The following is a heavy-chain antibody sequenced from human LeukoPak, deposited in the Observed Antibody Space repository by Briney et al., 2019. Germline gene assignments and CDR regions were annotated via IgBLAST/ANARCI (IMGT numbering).Heavy chain of an antibody. Sequence: GGSLRLSCAASEFHFSTHGMNWVRQAPGKGLEWVSGISPSGDITYYADSVMGRFTISRDNRKSTVSLQMNSLRAEDTALYYCVRDLDWGAFDVWGQGTMVTVSS. CDR2: ISPSGDIT. D-gene: IGHD3/OR15-3a*01. CDR3: VRDLDWGAFDV. V-gene: IGHV3-23*01. J-gene: IGHJ3*01. CDR1: EFHFSTHG.